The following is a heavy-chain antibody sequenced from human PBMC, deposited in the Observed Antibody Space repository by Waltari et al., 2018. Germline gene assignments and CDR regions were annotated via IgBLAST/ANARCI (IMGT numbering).Heavy chain of an antibody. CDR3: TTDTFYMKGFDP. J-gene: IGHJ5*02. CDR2: IKSKADGGTI. Sequence: EGQLVESGGGLVQPGGSLTVSCAASGFNFIKAWMYWVRQTPGKGLEWVGRIKSKADGGTIDYGAPVKGRFTISRDDSEDMLYLQMNSLKTEDTALYYCTTDTFYMKGFDPWGQGTLVTVSS. V-gene: IGHV3-15*01. CDR1: GFNFIKAW. D-gene: IGHD4-4*01.